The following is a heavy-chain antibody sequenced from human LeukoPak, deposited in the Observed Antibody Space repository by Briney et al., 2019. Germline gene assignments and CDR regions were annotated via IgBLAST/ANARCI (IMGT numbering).Heavy chain of an antibody. J-gene: IGHJ5*02. CDR1: GFTFSSYV. D-gene: IGHD6-19*01. Sequence: PGGSLRLSCTASGFTFSSYVMSWVRRAPGKGLEWVSAISGSGSKVEYADSEKGRFSISRENTKDTLYLELNNLRADDTAVYYCAQKWGSGSNNWFAPWGQGTLVTVSS. CDR3: AQKWGSGSNNWFAP. CDR2: ISGSGSKV. V-gene: IGHV3-23*01.